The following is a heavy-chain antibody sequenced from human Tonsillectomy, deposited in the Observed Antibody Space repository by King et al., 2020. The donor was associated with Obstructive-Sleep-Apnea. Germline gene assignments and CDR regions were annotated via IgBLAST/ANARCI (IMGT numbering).Heavy chain of an antibody. D-gene: IGHD4-17*01. CDR2: ISWNSGSI. V-gene: IGHV3-9*01. CDR3: AKGNYGDYESSFDY. J-gene: IGHJ4*02. Sequence: VQLVESGGGLVQPGRSLRLSCAASGFTFDDYAMHWVRQAPGKGLEWASGISWNSGSIGYADSVKGRFTISRDNAKNSLYLQMNSLRAEDTALYYCAKGNYGDYESSFDYWGQGTLVTVSS. CDR1: GFTFDDYA.